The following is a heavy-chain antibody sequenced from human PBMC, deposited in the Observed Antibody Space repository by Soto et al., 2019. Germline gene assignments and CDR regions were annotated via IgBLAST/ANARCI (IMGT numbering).Heavy chain of an antibody. V-gene: IGHV4-31*03. CDR3: ARANVPPYGSGSYEDY. CDR2: IYYSGST. J-gene: IGHJ4*02. CDR1: GCSISTGGYY. D-gene: IGHD3-10*01. Sequence: PSETLSLTSPVSGCSISTGGYYWSWIRQHPGKGLEWIGYIYYSGSTYYNPSLKSRVTISVDTSKNQFSLKLSSVTAADTAVYYCARANVPPYGSGSYEDYWGQGTLVTVSS.